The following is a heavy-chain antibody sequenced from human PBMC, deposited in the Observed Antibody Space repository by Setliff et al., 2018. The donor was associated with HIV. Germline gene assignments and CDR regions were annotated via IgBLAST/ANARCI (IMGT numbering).Heavy chain of an antibody. V-gene: IGHV4-59*01. CDR2: FCYTGSS. D-gene: IGHD1-1*01. Sequence: SETLSLTCTVSGGSINNYCCSWIRRPPGKGLEWIGYFCYTGSSNYNRALKSRVTMSLDRSKSQFSLELNSVTAADTALYYCAREPNDGEPGNFDYWGQGTPVTVSS. CDR1: GGSINNYC. J-gene: IGHJ4*02. CDR3: AREPNDGEPGNFDY.